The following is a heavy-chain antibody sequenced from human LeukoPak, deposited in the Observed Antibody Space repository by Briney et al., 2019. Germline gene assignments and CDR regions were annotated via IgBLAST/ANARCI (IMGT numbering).Heavy chain of an antibody. J-gene: IGHJ4*02. Sequence: GGSLRLSCAASGFTFSQYGMHWVRQAPGKGLEWVALISLDGSTKYYADSVKGRFTISRDNSKNTLYLQMNSLRAEDTAVYNCAKQGSCSGGSCYAHHFDSWGQGTLVTVSS. CDR1: GFTFSQYG. D-gene: IGHD2-15*01. V-gene: IGHV3-30*18. CDR2: ISLDGSTK. CDR3: AKQGSCSGGSCYAHHFDS.